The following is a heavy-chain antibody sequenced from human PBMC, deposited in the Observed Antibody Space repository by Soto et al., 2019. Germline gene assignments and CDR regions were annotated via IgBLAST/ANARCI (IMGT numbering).Heavy chain of an antibody. Sequence: EVQLVESGGTLVQPGGSLRLSCLVSGSPFSDNYMDWVRQAPGKGLEWVARSRNKANGYTTEYAASVKGRFTISRDDSKNSLYLQMNSLKTEDTAVYYWANIWVGDLLGGRWGQGTLVTVSS. D-gene: IGHD3-10*01. CDR2: SRNKANGYTT. J-gene: IGHJ4*02. CDR1: GSPFSDNY. CDR3: ANIWVGDLLGGR. V-gene: IGHV3-72*01.